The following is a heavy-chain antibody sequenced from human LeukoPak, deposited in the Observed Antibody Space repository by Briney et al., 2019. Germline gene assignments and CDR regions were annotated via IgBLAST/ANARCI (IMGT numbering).Heavy chain of an antibody. D-gene: IGHD3-10*01. CDR2: INHSGST. CDR1: GGSFSGYY. CDR3: ARGTLVRGTNLDY. V-gene: IGHV4-34*01. Sequence: PSETLSLTCAVYGGSFSGYYWSWIRQPPGKGLEWIGEINHSGSTNYNPSLKSRVTISVDTSKNQFSLKLGSVTAADTAVYYCARGTLVRGTNLDYWGQGTLVTVSS. J-gene: IGHJ4*02.